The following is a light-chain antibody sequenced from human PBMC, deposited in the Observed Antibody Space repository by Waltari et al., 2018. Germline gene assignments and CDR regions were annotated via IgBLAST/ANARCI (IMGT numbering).Light chain of an antibody. V-gene: IGLV2-8*01. CDR3: SSYAGSNNYV. Sequence: QSALTQPPSASGSPGQSGTISCTGTSSDVGGYNYVSWYQQHPGKAPKLMIYDVSKRPSGVPDRFSGSKSGNTASLTVAGLQAEEEADYYCSSYAGSNNYVFGTGTKVTVL. CDR1: SSDVGGYNY. J-gene: IGLJ1*01. CDR2: DVS.